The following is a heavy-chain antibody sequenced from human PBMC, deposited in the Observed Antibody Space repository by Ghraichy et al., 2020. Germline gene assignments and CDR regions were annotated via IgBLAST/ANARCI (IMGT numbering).Heavy chain of an antibody. CDR1: GFIFNNYW. D-gene: IGHD2-2*02. J-gene: IGHJ4*02. Sequence: GGSLRLSCAASGFIFNNYWMSWVRQAPGKGLEWVTSIKEDGSQKNYVDSVKGRFTISRDNTKNSLYLQMNSLRAEDTAVYYCARRFCTNTSCYRSIDYWGQGTLVTVSS. CDR3: ARRFCTNTSCYRSIDY. CDR2: IKEDGSQK. V-gene: IGHV3-7*01.